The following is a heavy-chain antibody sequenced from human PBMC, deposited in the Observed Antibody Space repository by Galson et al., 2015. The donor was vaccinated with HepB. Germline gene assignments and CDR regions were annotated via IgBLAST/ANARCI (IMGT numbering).Heavy chain of an antibody. J-gene: IGHJ6*02. CDR2: IWRDGSNK. V-gene: IGHV3-33*01. CDR3: TRDAHGDRGVGGGMDV. Sequence: SLRLSCAASGFTFGNYGMHWVRQAPGKGLEWVSVIWRDGSNKYYGDSVKGRFTISKDFSKNTLSLQMNSLRAEDTAVYYCTRDAHGDRGVGGGMDVWGQGTTVIVSS. D-gene: IGHD4-17*01. CDR1: GFTFGNYG.